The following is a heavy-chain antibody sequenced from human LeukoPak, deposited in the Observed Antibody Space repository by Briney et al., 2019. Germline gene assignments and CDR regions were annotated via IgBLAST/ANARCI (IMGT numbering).Heavy chain of an antibody. CDR2: ISSSSSTT. J-gene: IGHJ4*02. CDR3: ARAQGLRPAPGRRLSTYFDY. D-gene: IGHD3-16*01. V-gene: IGHV3-48*02. CDR1: GFTFSTYS. Sequence: SGGSLRLSCAASGFTFSTYSMNWVRQAPGKGLEWVSYISSSSSTTYYADSVNGRFTISRDNSNNTLYLQMNSLRDEDTAVHYCARAQGLRPAPGRRLSTYFDYWGQGALVTVSS.